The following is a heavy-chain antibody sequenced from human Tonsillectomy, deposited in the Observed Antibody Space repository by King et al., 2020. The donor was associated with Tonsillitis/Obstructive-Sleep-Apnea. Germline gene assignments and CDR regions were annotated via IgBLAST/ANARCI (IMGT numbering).Heavy chain of an antibody. CDR3: AKIYDFWSGXSYAMDD. J-gene: IGHJ6*02. CDR2: ISGSDGTA. D-gene: IGHD3-3*01. V-gene: IGHV3-23*04. Sequence: VQLVESGGGLVQPGGSLRLSCAASGFTFSSYAMSWVRQAPGKGLEWVSVISGSDGTAYCADSVKGRFTISRDNSKTTLYLQMNSLRAEDTAVYYCAKIYDFWSGXSYAMDDWGQGTTVTVSS. CDR1: GFTFSSYA.